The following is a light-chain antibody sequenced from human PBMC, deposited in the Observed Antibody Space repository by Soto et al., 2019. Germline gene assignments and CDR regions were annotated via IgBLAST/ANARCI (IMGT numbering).Light chain of an antibody. CDR1: QSVSSN. V-gene: IGKV3-15*01. J-gene: IGKJ4*01. CDR2: GAS. Sequence: EIVIRQSPATLSVSPGERATLSCRASQSVSSNLAWYQQKPGQAPRLLTYGASTRATGIPARFSGSGSGTEFTLTISSLQSEDFAVYYCQQYNNWPSLTFGGGTKVDIK. CDR3: QQYNNWPSLT.